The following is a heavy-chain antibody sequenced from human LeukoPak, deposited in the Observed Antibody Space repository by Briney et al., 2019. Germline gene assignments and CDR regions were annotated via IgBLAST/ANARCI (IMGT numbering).Heavy chain of an antibody. D-gene: IGHD3-3*01. Sequence: SETLSFTCTVSGGSISSYYWSWIRQPAGKGLEWIGRIYTSVSTNYNPSLKSRVTMSVDTSKNQFSLKLSSVTAADTAVYYCARDRVFGDNWFDPWGQGTLVTVSS. CDR1: GGSISSYY. CDR2: IYTSVST. J-gene: IGHJ5*02. CDR3: ARDRVFGDNWFDP. V-gene: IGHV4-4*07.